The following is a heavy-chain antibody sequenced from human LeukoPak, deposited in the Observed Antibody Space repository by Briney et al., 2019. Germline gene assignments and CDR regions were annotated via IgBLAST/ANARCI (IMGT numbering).Heavy chain of an antibody. V-gene: IGHV1-69*05. J-gene: IGHJ3*02. D-gene: IGHD2-2*01. Sequence: GASAKVSCKASGGTFSSYAISWVRQAPGQGLEWMGGIIPIFGTANYAQKFQGRVTITTDESTSTAYMELSSLRSEDTAVYYCARARADIVVVPVAFDIWGQGTMVTVSS. CDR1: GGTFSSYA. CDR2: IIPIFGTA. CDR3: ARARADIVVVPVAFDI.